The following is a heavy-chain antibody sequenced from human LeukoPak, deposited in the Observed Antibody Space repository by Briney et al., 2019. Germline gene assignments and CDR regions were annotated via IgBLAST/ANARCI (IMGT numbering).Heavy chain of an antibody. J-gene: IGHJ4*02. Sequence: GGSLRLSXAASGFTFSSYEMNWVRQAPGKGLEWVSYISSSGSTIYYADSVKGRFTISRDNAKNSLYLQMNSLRAEDTAVYYCAREGSSSWFPFDYWGQGTLVTVSS. CDR3: AREGSSSWFPFDY. V-gene: IGHV3-48*03. CDR2: ISSSGSTI. D-gene: IGHD6-13*01. CDR1: GFTFSSYE.